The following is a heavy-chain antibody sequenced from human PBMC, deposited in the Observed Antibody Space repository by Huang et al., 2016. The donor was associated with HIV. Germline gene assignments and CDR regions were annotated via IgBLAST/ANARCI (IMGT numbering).Heavy chain of an antibody. Sequence: QITLKESGPTLVKPTQTLTLACTFSGFSLNTSGVGVAWIRQPPGKALEWLALIYWDDDKRYRPSLKGRLTISKDPSNNQVVLTMTNMDPVDTASYFCAHIGDIFAAYSPEYFDYWGQGALVTVSS. CDR2: IYWDDDK. J-gene: IGHJ4*02. D-gene: IGHD2-15*01. V-gene: IGHV2-5*02. CDR3: AHIGDIFAAYSPEYFDY. CDR1: GFSLNTSGVG.